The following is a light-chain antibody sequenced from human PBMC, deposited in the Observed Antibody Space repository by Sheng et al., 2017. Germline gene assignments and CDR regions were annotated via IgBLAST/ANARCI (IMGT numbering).Light chain of an antibody. V-gene: IGKV1-39*01. CDR2: TAS. J-gene: IGKJ1*01. CDR1: QSITSH. CDR3: QQSYSTPRT. Sequence: DIQMTQSPSSLSASVGDRVTITCRAGQSITSHLNWYQQKPGKAPNLLIYTASILQSGVPSRFSGTGSGTDFTLTISSLQPEDSAMYYCQQSYSTPRTSGQGTKVEIK.